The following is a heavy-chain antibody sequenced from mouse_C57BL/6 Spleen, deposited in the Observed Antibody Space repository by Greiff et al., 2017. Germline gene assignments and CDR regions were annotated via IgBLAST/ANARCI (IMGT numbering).Heavy chain of an antibody. CDR2: IHPNSGST. Sequence: QVQLQQPGAELVKPGASVKLSCKASGYTFTSYWMHWVKQRPGQGLEWIGMIHPNSGSTNYNEKFTSKATLTVDKSSSTAYMQLSSLTSEDSAVYYCAVDAYYYGSTYYFDYWGQGTTLTVSS. CDR3: AVDAYYYGSTYYFDY. V-gene: IGHV1-64*01. CDR1: GYTFTSYW. D-gene: IGHD1-1*01. J-gene: IGHJ2*01.